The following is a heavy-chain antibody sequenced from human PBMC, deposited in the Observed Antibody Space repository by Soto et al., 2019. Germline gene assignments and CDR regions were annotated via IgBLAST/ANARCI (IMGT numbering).Heavy chain of an antibody. D-gene: IGHD1-7*01. V-gene: IGHV6-1*01. J-gene: IGHJ6*03. CDR1: GDSVSSNSAA. Sequence: SQTLSLTCVISGDSVSSNSAACNWIRQSPSRGLEWLGRTYYRTRWYYDYAVSVRSRITVNPDTSKNQFSLQLTSVTPEDTAVYYCAGTTSHYWYYMDVWRKGTTVTVSS. CDR3: AGTTSHYWYYMDV. CDR2: TYYRTRWYY.